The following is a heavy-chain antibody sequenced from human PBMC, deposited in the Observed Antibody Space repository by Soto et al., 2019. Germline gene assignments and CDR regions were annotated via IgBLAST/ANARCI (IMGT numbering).Heavy chain of an antibody. CDR3: ARDRLYIVATVRLYYYSYSGMDV. CDR2: ISYDGSNK. J-gene: IGHJ6*02. CDR1: GFTFSSYA. Sequence: GGSLRLSCAASGFTFSSYAMHWVRQAPGKGLEWVAVISYDGSNKYYADSVKGRFTISRDNSKNTLYLQMSSLRAEDTAVCDCARDRLYIVATVRLYYYSYSGMDVWGQGTTVTV. V-gene: IGHV3-30-3*01. D-gene: IGHD5-12*01.